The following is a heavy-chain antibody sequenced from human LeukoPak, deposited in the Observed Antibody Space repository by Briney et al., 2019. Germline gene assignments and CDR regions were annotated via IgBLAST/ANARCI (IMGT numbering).Heavy chain of an antibody. J-gene: IGHJ5*02. CDR2: ISYDGSNK. Sequence: PGGSLRLSCAASGFTFSSYAMHWVRQAPGKGLEWVAVISYDGSNKYYADSVKGRFTISRDNSKNTLYLQMNSLRAEDTAVYYCAGSRVKTQVGATRIAFDPWGQGTLVTVSS. CDR1: GFTFSSYA. CDR3: AGSRVKTQVGATRIAFDP. D-gene: IGHD1-26*01. V-gene: IGHV3-30*04.